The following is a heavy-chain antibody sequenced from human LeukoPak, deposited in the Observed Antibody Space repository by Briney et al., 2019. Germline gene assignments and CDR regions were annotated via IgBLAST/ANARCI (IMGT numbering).Heavy chain of an antibody. Sequence: PSETLSLTCAVSGGSISSSNWWSWVRQPPGKGLEWIGEIYHGGSTNYNPSLKSRVTISVDKSKNQFSLKLSSVTAADTAVYYCARLVSSGYLFDYWGQGTLVTVSS. CDR1: GGSISSSNW. CDR3: ARLVSSGYLFDY. CDR2: IYHGGST. D-gene: IGHD2-15*01. J-gene: IGHJ4*02. V-gene: IGHV4-4*02.